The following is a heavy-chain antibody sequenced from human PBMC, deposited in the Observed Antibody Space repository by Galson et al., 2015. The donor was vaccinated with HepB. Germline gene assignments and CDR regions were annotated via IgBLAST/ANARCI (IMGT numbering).Heavy chain of an antibody. CDR1: GFTFSSYA. V-gene: IGHV3-30-3*01. CDR2: ISYDGSNK. Sequence: SLRISCAACGFTFSSYAMHWVRQAPGKGLEWVAVISYDGSNKYYADSVKGRFTISRDNSKNTLYLQMNSLRAEDTAVYYCARIAAAGTGWGQGTLVTVSS. D-gene: IGHD6-13*01. CDR3: ARIAAAGTG. J-gene: IGHJ4*02.